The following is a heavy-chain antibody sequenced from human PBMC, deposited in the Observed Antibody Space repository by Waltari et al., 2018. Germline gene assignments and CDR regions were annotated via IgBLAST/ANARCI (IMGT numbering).Heavy chain of an antibody. CDR2: SMPLVDIA. CDR1: GGTFSSYA. Sequence: QFQLVQSGTEVKKPGSSVKVSCRASGGTFSSYAISWVRQAPGQGLEWMGRSMPLVDIANYAQKFQGRVTITADKSTSTAFIEVTSLTAEDTAVYYCAMPFDGRGSSHGALGYWWQGTLVTVSS. V-gene: IGHV1-69*02. D-gene: IGHD1-26*01. J-gene: IGHJ4*02. CDR3: AMPFDGRGSSHGALGY.